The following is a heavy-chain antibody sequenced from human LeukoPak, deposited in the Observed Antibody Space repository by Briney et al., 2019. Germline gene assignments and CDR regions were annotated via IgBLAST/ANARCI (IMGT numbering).Heavy chain of an antibody. V-gene: IGHV4-34*01. D-gene: IGHD3-3*01. CDR1: GGSFSGFF. CDR2: INHSGST. CDR3: ARHQGVVDL. J-gene: IGHJ2*01. Sequence: SETLSLTCAVYGGSFSGFFWTWIRQPPGKGLEWIGEINHSGSTNYNPSLKSRVTISVDTSKNQFSLKLSSVTVADTAVYYCARHQGVVDLWGRGSLVTVSS.